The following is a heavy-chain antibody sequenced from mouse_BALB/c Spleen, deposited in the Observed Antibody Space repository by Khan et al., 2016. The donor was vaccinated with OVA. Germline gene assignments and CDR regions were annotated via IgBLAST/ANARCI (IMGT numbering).Heavy chain of an antibody. CDR3: ARIKKIVATYFDY. V-gene: IGHV1S81*02. CDR2: TNPTNGLT. Sequence: VQLQQSGAELVKDGASVKMSCKASGYTFTSYWMHWVKQRLGQGLEWFAETNPTNGLTYYNEKFKRKATLPVDKSSSTAYMLLSAPQLEESAVYYFARIKKIVATYFDYWGQGTTLTVSS. D-gene: IGHD1-1*01. CDR1: GYTFTSYW. J-gene: IGHJ2*01.